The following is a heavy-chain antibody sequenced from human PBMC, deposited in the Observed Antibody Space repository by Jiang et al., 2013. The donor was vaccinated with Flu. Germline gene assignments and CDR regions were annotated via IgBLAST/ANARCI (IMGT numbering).Heavy chain of an antibody. CDR3: ARSEDTMVRGVIIKGPPRY. V-gene: IGHV1-18*04. CDR2: ISAYNGNT. J-gene: IGHJ4*02. CDR1: GYTFTSYG. Sequence: SGAEVKKPGASVKVSCKASGYTFTSYGISWVRQAPGQGLEWMGWISAYNGNTNYAQKLQGRVTMTTDTSTSTAYMELRSLRSDDTAVYYCARSEDTMVRGVIIKGPPRYWGQGTLVTVSS. D-gene: IGHD3-10*01.